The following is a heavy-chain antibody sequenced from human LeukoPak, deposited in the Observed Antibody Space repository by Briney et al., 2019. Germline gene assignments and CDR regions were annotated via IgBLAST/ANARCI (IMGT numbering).Heavy chain of an antibody. V-gene: IGHV1-18*01. Sequence: ASVKVSCKASGGTFSSYAINWVRQAPGQGLEWMGWISAYNGNTNYAQKLQGRVTMTTDTSTSTAYMELRSLRSDDTAVYYCARDLDQYSGRFGGFGHDFWGQGTLVTVSS. D-gene: IGHD1-26*01. CDR1: GGTFSSYA. CDR3: ARDLDQYSGRFGGFGHDF. CDR2: ISAYNGNT. J-gene: IGHJ4*02.